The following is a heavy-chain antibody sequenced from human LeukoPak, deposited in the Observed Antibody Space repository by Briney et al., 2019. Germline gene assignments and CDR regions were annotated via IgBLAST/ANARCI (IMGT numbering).Heavy chain of an antibody. D-gene: IGHD3-16*01. CDR3: ARTWGNNGFYSFYFDY. V-gene: IGHV4-59*08. J-gene: IGHJ4*02. CDR1: GGSISSYY. Sequence: PSETLSLTCTVSGGSISSYYWSWIRQPPGKGLEWIGYICYSGGTNYNPSLKSRVTISVDTSKNQFSLRLTSVTAADTAMYYCARTWGNNGFYSFYFDYWGQGTLVTVSS. CDR2: ICYSGGT.